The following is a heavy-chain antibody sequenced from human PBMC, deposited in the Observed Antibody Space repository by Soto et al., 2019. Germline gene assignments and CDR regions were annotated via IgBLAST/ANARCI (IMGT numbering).Heavy chain of an antibody. D-gene: IGHD2-2*01. J-gene: IGHJ6*03. V-gene: IGHV1-3*01. CDR1: GYTFTSYA. Sequence: GASVKVSCKASGYTFTSYAMHWVRQAPGQRLEWMGWINAGNGNTKYSQKFQGRVTITRDTSASTAYMELSSLRSEDTAVYYCARGLKNRGSTRYYYYYYLLDVRGKCTTDTVSS. CDR2: INAGNGNT. CDR3: ARGLKNRGSTRYYYYYYLLDV.